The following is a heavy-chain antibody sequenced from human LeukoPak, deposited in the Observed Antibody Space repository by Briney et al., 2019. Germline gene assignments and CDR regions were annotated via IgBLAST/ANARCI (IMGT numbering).Heavy chain of an antibody. CDR1: GVTVSSYS. J-gene: IGHJ6*03. CDR3: ARGYLRAGYYYYYMDV. CDR2: INPNSGGT. V-gene: IGHV1-2*02. D-gene: IGHD5-18*01. Sequence: GASVKVSCKASGVTVSSYSITWVRQAPGQGLEWMGWINPNSGGTNYAQKFQGRVTMTRDTSISTAYMELSRLRSDDTAVYYCARGYLRAGYYYYYMDVWGKGTTVTVSS.